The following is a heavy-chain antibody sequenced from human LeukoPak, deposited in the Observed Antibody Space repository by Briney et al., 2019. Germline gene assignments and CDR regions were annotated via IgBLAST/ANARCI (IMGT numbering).Heavy chain of an antibody. J-gene: IGHJ3*02. CDR1: GFTFSSYS. CDR2: ISSSSSTM. CDR3: ARDGDTTIVNFAFDI. D-gene: IGHD3-16*02. V-gene: IGHV3-48*02. Sequence: GGSLRLSCVASGFTFSSYSMNWARQAPGKGLEWVSYISSSSSTMYYADSVKGRFTISRDNAKNSLHLQLNSLRDEDTAVYYCARDGDTTIVNFAFDIWGQGTTVTVSS.